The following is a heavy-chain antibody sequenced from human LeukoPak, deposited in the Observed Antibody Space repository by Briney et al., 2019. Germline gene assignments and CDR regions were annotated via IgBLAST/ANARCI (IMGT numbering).Heavy chain of an antibody. CDR1: GFTFSSYA. CDR2: IGTSSTTI. V-gene: IGHV3-48*01. Sequence: GGSLRLSCAASGFTFSSYAMSWVRQAPGKGPEWVSNIGTSSTTIYYADSVKGRFTISRDNAKNSLYLQMNSLRADDTAVYYCARFAAGGSYYYYMDVWGKGTTVTVSS. CDR3: ARFAAGGSYYYYMDV. D-gene: IGHD6-25*01. J-gene: IGHJ6*03.